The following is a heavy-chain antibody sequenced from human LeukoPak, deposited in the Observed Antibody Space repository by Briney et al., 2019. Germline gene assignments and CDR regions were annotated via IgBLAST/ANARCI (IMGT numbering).Heavy chain of an antibody. D-gene: IGHD6-6*01. Sequence: ASVKVSCKSSAYTFNSYYMHWVRQGPGQGLEWMGIINPSGGSTSYAQKFQGRVTMTRDTSTNTVYMELSSLRSEDTAVFYCGRGASSIAALNPFWYFDLWGRGTLVTVSS. CDR1: AYTFNSYY. V-gene: IGHV1-46*02. J-gene: IGHJ2*01. CDR3: GRGASSIAALNPFWYFDL. CDR2: INPSGGST.